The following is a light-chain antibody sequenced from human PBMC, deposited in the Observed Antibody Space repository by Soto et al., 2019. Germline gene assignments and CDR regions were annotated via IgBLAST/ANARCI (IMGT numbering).Light chain of an antibody. V-gene: IGKV1-39*01. CDR3: QQTYSTTWT. CDR2: AAS. J-gene: IGKJ1*01. Sequence: DIQMTQSPSSLSESVGGRVTITCRASQSITTCLNWYQHTTAKAPKLLINAASGLQSGVPSRFSGRGSGTDFTLTISSLQPGDFATYYCQQTYSTTWTFGQGTKVDIK. CDR1: QSITTC.